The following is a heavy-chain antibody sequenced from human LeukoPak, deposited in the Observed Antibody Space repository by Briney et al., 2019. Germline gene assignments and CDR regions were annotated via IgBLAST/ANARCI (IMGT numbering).Heavy chain of an antibody. CDR2: INHSGST. CDR1: GGSFSGYY. V-gene: IGHV4-34*01. J-gene: IGHJ4*02. D-gene: IGHD3-10*01. Sequence: SETLSLTCAVYGGSFSGYYWSWIRQPPGKGLEWIGEINHSGSTNYNPSLKSRVTISVDTSKNQFSLKLSSVTAADTAVYYCARGRRITMVRGDFDYWGQGTPVTVSS. CDR3: ARGRRITMVRGDFDY.